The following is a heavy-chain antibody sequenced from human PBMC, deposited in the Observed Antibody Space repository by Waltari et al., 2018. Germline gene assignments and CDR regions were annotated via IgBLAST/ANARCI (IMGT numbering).Heavy chain of an antibody. V-gene: IGHV3-33*01. CDR2: IWYDGSNK. CDR3: ARAREYYYDSSGYHFQH. J-gene: IGHJ1*01. Sequence: QVQLVESGGGVVQPGRSLRLSCGAYGFTFSSSGMHWVRQAPGKGLEWVAVIWYDGSNKYYADSVKGLFTISRDNSKNTLYLQMNSLRAEDTAVYYCARAREYYYDSSGYHFQHWGQGTLVTVSS. CDR1: GFTFSSSG. D-gene: IGHD3-22*01.